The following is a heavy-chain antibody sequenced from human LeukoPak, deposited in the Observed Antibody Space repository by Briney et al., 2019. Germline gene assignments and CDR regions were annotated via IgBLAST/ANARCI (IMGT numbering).Heavy chain of an antibody. CDR3: ATGYSYDNYSDY. Sequence: PSETLSLTCTVSGGSISSYYWSWIRQPPGKGLEWIGYIYYSGSTNYNPSLKSRVTISVDTSKNQFPLKLSSVTAADTAVYYCATGYSYDNYSDYWGQGTLVTVSS. J-gene: IGHJ4*02. CDR1: GGSISSYY. V-gene: IGHV4-59*01. CDR2: IYYSGST. D-gene: IGHD5-18*01.